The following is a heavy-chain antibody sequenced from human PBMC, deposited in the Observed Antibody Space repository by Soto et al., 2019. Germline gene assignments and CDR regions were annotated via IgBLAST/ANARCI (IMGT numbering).Heavy chain of an antibody. Sequence: QVQLVQSGAEVRKPGASVKVSCKASGYSVTSYYIHWVRQAPGQGLEWMGIINTSGDTTTYAQRFQGRVTMTRDTSTNPVYMGLSSLRSEDTAVYFCASLGPWFGEHWRGQYVDFWGQGTLVTVSS. D-gene: IGHD3-10*01. J-gene: IGHJ4*02. V-gene: IGHV1-46*03. CDR1: GYSVTSYY. CDR3: ASLGPWFGEHWRGQYVDF. CDR2: INTSGDTT.